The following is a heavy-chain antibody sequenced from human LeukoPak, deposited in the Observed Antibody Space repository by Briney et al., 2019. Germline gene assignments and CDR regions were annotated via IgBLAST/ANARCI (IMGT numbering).Heavy chain of an antibody. D-gene: IGHD5-12*01. CDR3: ARAYSGYDWGGFDY. V-gene: IGHV1-2*04. CDR1: GYTFTGYY. CDR2: INPNSGGT. Sequence: ASVKVSCKASGYTFTGYYMHWVRQAPGQGLEWMGWINPNSGGTNYAQKFQGWVTMTRDTSISTAYMELSRLRSDDTAVYYCARAYSGYDWGGFDYWGQGTLVTVSS. J-gene: IGHJ4*02.